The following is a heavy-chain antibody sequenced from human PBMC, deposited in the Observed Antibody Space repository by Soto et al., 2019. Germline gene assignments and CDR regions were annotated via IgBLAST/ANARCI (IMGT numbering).Heavy chain of an antibody. Sequence: GASVKASCKSSGFTITSSAVQCVRQARGQRLEWIGWIVVGSGNTNYAQKFQERVTITRDMSTSTAYMELSSLRSEDTAVYYCAALAAAGEFDYWGQGTLVTVSS. CDR3: AALAAAGEFDY. D-gene: IGHD6-13*01. CDR1: GFTITSSA. V-gene: IGHV1-58*01. J-gene: IGHJ4*02. CDR2: IVVGSGNT.